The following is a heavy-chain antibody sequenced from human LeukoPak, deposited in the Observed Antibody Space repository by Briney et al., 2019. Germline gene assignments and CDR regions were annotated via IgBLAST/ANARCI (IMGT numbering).Heavy chain of an antibody. CDR1: GFTFSSYA. J-gene: IGHJ6*02. Sequence: GGSLRLSCAASGFTFSSYAMSWVRQAPGKGLEWVSAISGSGGSTYYADSVKGRFTISRDNSKNTLYLQMNSLRAEDTAVYYCAKDQYYDSSGYYYYYYGMDVWGQGTTVTASS. CDR2: ISGSGGST. CDR3: AKDQYYDSSGYYYYYYGMDV. D-gene: IGHD3-22*01. V-gene: IGHV3-23*01.